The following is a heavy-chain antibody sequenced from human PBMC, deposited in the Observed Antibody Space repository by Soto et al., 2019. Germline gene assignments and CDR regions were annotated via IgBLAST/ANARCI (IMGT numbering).Heavy chain of an antibody. Sequence: GGSLRLSCAASRFTFSSYNMNWVRQAPGKGLEWVSSISSTSNYIFYADSVKGRFTISRDNAENSLFLQMNSLGAEDTAVYYCARDRTSAFDYWGQGTLVTVSS. CDR1: RFTFSSYN. V-gene: IGHV3-21*01. J-gene: IGHJ4*02. CDR3: ARDRTSAFDY. CDR2: ISSTSNYI. D-gene: IGHD1-1*01.